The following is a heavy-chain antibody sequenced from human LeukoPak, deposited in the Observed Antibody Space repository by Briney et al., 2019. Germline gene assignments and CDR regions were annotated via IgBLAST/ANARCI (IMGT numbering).Heavy chain of an antibody. Sequence: PSETLSLTCAVYGGSFSGYYWSWIRHPPAKGLEWSGEINHSGSTNYNPSLKSRVTISVDTSKNQFSLKLTSVTAADTAVYYCAREGNYYGSGSYYYAYWGQGTLVTVSS. CDR3: AREGNYYGSGSYYYAY. CDR1: GGSFSGYY. J-gene: IGHJ4*02. D-gene: IGHD3-10*01. V-gene: IGHV4-34*01. CDR2: INHSGST.